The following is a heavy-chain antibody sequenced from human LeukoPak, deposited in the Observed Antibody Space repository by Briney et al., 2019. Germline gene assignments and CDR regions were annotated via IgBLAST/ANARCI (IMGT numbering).Heavy chain of an antibody. J-gene: IGHJ4*02. CDR2: IYPGDSDT. D-gene: IGHD2-2*01. CDR3: ARPGSSLPAGFDY. V-gene: IGHV5-51*01. CDR1: DYSFNGYW. Sequence: GESLRISCKGSDYSFNGYWIAWVRQMPGKGLEWMGFIYPGDSDTRYSPSFQGQVTILADKSINTAYLQWSSLKASDTAIYSCARPGSSLPAGFDYGGQGPVAPVSS.